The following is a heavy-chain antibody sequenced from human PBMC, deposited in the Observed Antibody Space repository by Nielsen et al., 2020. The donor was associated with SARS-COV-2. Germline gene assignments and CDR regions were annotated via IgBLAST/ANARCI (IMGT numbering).Heavy chain of an antibody. CDR2: ISGSGGST. D-gene: IGHD3-3*01. J-gene: IGHJ5*02. CDR3: AKGAIFGVVIWFDP. Sequence: GESLKISCAASGFTFSSYAMSWVRQAPGKGLEWVSAISGSGGSTYYADSVKGRFTISRDNSKNTLYLQMNSLRAEDTAVYYCAKGAIFGVVIWFDPWGQGTLVTVSS. CDR1: GFTFSSYA. V-gene: IGHV3-23*01.